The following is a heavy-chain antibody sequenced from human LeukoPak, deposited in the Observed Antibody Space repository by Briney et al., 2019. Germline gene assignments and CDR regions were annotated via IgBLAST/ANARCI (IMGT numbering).Heavy chain of an antibody. J-gene: IGHJ4*02. CDR2: ISAYNGNT. CDR3: ARGGHYDHVWGRYRQKDGFDY. Sequence: ASVKVSCKASGYTFTSYGISWVRQTPGQGLEWMGWISAYNGNTNYAQKLQGRVTMTTDTSTSTAYMELRSLRSDDTAVYYCARGGHYDHVWGRYRQKDGFDYWGQGTLVTVSS. D-gene: IGHD3-16*02. V-gene: IGHV1-18*01. CDR1: GYTFTSYG.